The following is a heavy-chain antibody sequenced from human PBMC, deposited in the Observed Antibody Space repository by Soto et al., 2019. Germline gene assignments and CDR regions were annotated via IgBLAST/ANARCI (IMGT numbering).Heavy chain of an antibody. CDR3: ARGRSSGWYRWFDP. CDR2: ITASGGGI. CDR1: GFNFNDYA. V-gene: IGHV3-23*01. J-gene: IGHJ5*02. D-gene: IGHD6-19*01. Sequence: GGSLRLSCAASGFNFNDYAMTWVRQAPGKGLEWVSGITASGGGINYADSVKGRFTISRDNSDNTLNLRMNSLRPDDTAVYYCARGRSSGWYRWFDPWGQGTLVTVSS.